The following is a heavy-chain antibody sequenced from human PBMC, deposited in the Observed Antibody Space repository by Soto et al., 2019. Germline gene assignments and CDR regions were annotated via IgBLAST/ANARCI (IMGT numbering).Heavy chain of an antibody. V-gene: IGHV4-59*01. CDR2: IYYSGST. J-gene: IGHJ4*02. Sequence: SETLSLTCTVSGGSISSYYWSWIRQPPGKGLEWIGYIYYSGSTNYNPSLKSRVTISVDTSKNQFSLKLSSVTAADTAVYYCARGGYSSRYFDYWGQGTLVTVSS. D-gene: IGHD6-13*01. CDR1: GGSISSYY. CDR3: ARGGYSSRYFDY.